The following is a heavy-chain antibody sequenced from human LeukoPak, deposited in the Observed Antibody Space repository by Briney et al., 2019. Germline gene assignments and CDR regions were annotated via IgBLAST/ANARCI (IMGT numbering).Heavy chain of an antibody. Sequence: GGSLRVSCAAPGFTFSSYAMSWVRQAPGKGLEWVAAIRGSGDSTYYADSVKGRLTISRDNSKNTLYLQMNSLRADDTAIYFCAKDKSGDTGRYYFDYFDNWGQGTPVTVSS. J-gene: IGHJ4*02. D-gene: IGHD3-22*01. CDR2: IRGSGDST. CDR3: AKDKSGDTGRYYFDYFDN. V-gene: IGHV3-23*01. CDR1: GFTFSSYA.